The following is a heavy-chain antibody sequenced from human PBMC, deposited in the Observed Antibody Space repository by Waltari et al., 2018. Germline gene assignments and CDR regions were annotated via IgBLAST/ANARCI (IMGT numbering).Heavy chain of an antibody. D-gene: IGHD2-21*01. Sequence: QVQLVQSGAEVKKPGASGKISCKTSEYTFTSSYIHWVRQAPGQGLEWMGIINPRGGSTIYAQKFQGRVTMTRDTSTSTVYMELSSLRSEDTAVYYCARDTGALWMDVWGQGTTVTVSS. J-gene: IGHJ6*02. CDR2: INPRGGST. CDR1: EYTFTSSY. CDR3: ARDTGALWMDV. V-gene: IGHV1-46*01.